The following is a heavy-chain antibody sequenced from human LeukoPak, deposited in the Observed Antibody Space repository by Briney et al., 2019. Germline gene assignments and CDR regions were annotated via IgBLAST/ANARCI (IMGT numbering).Heavy chain of an antibody. Sequence: GGSLTLSCAASGFTFSSYWMSWVRQAPGKGLEWVANIKQDGSEKYYVDSVKGRFTISRDNAKNSLYLQMNSLRAEDTAVYYCARAVVVPAAIVFYYYYMDVWGKGTTVTVSS. CDR1: GFTFSSYW. D-gene: IGHD2-2*02. CDR2: IKQDGSEK. J-gene: IGHJ6*03. V-gene: IGHV3-7*01. CDR3: ARAVVVPAAIVFYYYYMDV.